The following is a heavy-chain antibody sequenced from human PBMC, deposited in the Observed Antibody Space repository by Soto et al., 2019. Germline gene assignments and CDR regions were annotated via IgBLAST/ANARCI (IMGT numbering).Heavy chain of an antibody. CDR1: GYTFTSYY. D-gene: IGHD1-26*01. CDR3: AKGLRSGRRYPANWFDP. V-gene: IGHV1-46*01. J-gene: IGHJ5*02. CDR2: INPSGGST. Sequence: ASVKVSCKASGYTFTSYYMHWVRQAPGQGLEWMGIINPSGGSTSYAQKFQGRVTMTRDTSTSTVYMELSSLRSEDTAVYYCAKGLRSGRRYPANWFDPWGQGTLVTVSS.